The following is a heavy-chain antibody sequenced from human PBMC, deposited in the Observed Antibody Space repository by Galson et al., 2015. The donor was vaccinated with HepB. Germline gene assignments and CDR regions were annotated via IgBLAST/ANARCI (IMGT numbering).Heavy chain of an antibody. V-gene: IGHV3-30*04. J-gene: IGHJ4*02. CDR3: ARAFQLKPTSPWDFDC. D-gene: IGHD2/OR15-2a*01. CDR1: GFTFTAYA. Sequence: SLRLSCAASGFTFTAYAMHWVRQAPDQGLEWVAVASYDASNIFYTDSVKGRFTISRDNSKNTLFLQMNSLKPEDTAVYYCARAFQLKPTSPWDFDCWGQGTLVSVSS. CDR2: ASYDASNI.